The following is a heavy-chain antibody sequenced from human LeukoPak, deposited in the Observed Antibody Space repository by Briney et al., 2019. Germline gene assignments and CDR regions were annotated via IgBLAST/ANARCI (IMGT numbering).Heavy chain of an antibody. CDR2: INHGGST. Sequence: PSETLSLTCAVYGENFSIYFYSWIRQPPGKGLEWIGEINHGGSTSYNPSLKSRVTISVDTSKNQFSLRLSSVTAADTAMYYCARRLYQLSRYAFDIWGQGTMVTVSS. CDR1: GENFSIYF. J-gene: IGHJ3*02. CDR3: ARRLYQLSRYAFDI. D-gene: IGHD3-3*01. V-gene: IGHV4-34*01.